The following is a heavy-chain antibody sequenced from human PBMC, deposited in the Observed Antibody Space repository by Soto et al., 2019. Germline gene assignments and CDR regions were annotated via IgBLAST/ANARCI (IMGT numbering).Heavy chain of an antibody. D-gene: IGHD1-26*01. CDR3: ARRGSGSYYDY. CDR2: ISGSGGST. J-gene: IGHJ4*02. Sequence: EVQLLESGGGLVQPGGSLRLSCEASGFTFSSYAMRWVRQAPGKGLEWVSAISGSGGSTYYADSVKGRFTNSRDNSKNTLYLQMNSLRDEDTAVYYCARRGSGSYYDYWGQGTLVTVSS. V-gene: IGHV3-23*01. CDR1: GFTFSSYA.